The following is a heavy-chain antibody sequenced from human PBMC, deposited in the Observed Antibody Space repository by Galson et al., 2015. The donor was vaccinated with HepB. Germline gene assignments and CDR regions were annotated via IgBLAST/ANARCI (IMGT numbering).Heavy chain of an antibody. V-gene: IGHV3-33*01. J-gene: IGHJ4*02. CDR2: IWYDGSNM. D-gene: IGHD5-18*01. Sequence: SLRLSCAASGFTFSTCGMHWVRQAPGKGLEWVALIWYDGSNMYYTDSVKGRFIISRDNSKSTLYLQMNSLRAEDTAVYYCARGSGCSYASPFDSWGQGTLVTVSS. CDR3: ARGSGCSYASPFDS. CDR1: GFTFSTCG.